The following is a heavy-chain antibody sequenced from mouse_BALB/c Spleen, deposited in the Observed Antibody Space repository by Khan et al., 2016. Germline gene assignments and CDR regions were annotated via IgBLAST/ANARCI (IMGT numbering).Heavy chain of an antibody. D-gene: IGHD4-1*01. CDR1: GYTFTSYW. V-gene: IGHV1-7*01. CDR2: INPSTGYT. J-gene: IGHJ2*01. Sequence: QVQLQQSGAELAKPGASVKMSCKASGYTFTSYWMHWVKQRPGQGLEWIGYINPSTGYTEYNQKFKDKATLTADKSSSTAYMQLSSLTSEDSAVYYCARSLTGTGFDYWGQGTTLTVSS. CDR3: ARSLTGTGFDY.